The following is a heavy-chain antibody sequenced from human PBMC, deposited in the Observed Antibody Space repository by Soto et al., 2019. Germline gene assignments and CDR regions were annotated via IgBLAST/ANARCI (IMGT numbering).Heavy chain of an antibody. Sequence: QVQLQESGPGLVKPSQTLSLTCTVSGGSIRSGGYYWRWLRQHPGKGLEWIGYIYYSGSTYYNPSLKSRVTISEDPAKTQFSLKMSSVTAADTAVYYCARDNGGYGGDVDCGGQGTLVTVSS. J-gene: IGHJ4*02. CDR3: ARDNGGYGGDVDC. D-gene: IGHD4-17*01. CDR2: IYYSGST. V-gene: IGHV4-31*03. CDR1: GGSIRSGGYY.